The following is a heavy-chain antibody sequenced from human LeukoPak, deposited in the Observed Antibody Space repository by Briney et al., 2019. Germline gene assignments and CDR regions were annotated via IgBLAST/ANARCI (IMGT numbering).Heavy chain of an antibody. Sequence: SETLSLTCTVSGCSISSYYWSWIRQPPGKGLEWIGYIYYSGSTNYNAYLKGRVTISVDTSKNQFSLKLSSVTAADTAVYYCAGGIAVAGIPSWGQGTLVTVSS. CDR3: AGGIAVAGIPS. D-gene: IGHD6-19*01. J-gene: IGHJ5*02. CDR1: GCSISSYY. V-gene: IGHV4-59*01. CDR2: IYYSGST.